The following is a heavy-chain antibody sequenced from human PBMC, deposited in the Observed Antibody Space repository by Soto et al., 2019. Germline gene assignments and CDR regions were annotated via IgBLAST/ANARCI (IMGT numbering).Heavy chain of an antibody. Sequence: GGSLRLSCAASGFTFSSYAMSWVRQDPGKGLEWVSAISGSGGSTYYADSVKGRFTISRDNSKNTLYLQMNSLRAEDTAVYYCANLGVAGTTNYYYGMDVWGQGTTVTVSS. CDR3: ANLGVAGTTNYYYGMDV. D-gene: IGHD6-19*01. J-gene: IGHJ6*02. CDR1: GFTFSSYA. CDR2: ISGSGGST. V-gene: IGHV3-23*01.